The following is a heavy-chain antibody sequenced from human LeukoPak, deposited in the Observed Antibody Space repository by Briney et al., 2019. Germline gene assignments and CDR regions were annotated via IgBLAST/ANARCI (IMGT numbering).Heavy chain of an antibody. CDR3: ASSGLMVRAFDI. Sequence: GGSLRLSCAASGFTFDDYGMSWVRQAPGKGLEWVSGINWNGGSTGYADSVKGRFTISRDNAKNSLYLQMNSLRAEDTALYYCASSGLMVRAFDIWGQGTMVTVSS. CDR2: INWNGGST. CDR1: GFTFDDYG. V-gene: IGHV3-20*04. J-gene: IGHJ3*02. D-gene: IGHD2-8*01.